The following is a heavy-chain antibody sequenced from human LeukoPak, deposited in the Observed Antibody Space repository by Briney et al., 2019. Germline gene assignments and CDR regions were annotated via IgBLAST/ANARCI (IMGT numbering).Heavy chain of an antibody. D-gene: IGHD1-14*01. Sequence: GGSLRLSCAASGFTFSSYWMSWVRQAPGKGLEWVANIKQDGSEKYYVDSVKGRFTISRDNAKNSLYLQMNSLRAEDTAVYYCAREGLIPRRGMTYYFDYWGQGTLVTVSS. V-gene: IGHV3-7*01. CDR2: IKQDGSEK. CDR1: GFTFSSYW. CDR3: AREGLIPRRGMTYYFDY. J-gene: IGHJ4*02.